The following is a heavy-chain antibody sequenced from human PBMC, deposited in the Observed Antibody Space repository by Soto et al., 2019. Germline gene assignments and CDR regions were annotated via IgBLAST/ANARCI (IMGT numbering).Heavy chain of an antibody. CDR2: ISGSGGST. J-gene: IGHJ5*02. D-gene: IGHD2-15*01. CDR1: GFTFSSYA. Sequence: PGGSLRLSCAASGFTFSSYAMSWVRQAPGKGLEWVSAISGSGGSTYYADSVKGRFTISRDNSKNTLYLQMNSLRAEDTAVYYCAKLGSGGSCYSCWFDPWGQGTLVTVSS. CDR3: AKLGSGGSCYSCWFDP. V-gene: IGHV3-23*01.